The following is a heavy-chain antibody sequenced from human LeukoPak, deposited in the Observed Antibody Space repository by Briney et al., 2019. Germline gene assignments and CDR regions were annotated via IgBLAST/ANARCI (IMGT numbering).Heavy chain of an antibody. CDR2: ISGSGSST. CDR1: GFTFYNYA. J-gene: IGHJ4*02. CDR3: SKSENGYSTFDY. D-gene: IGHD5-24*01. Sequence: PGGSLRLSCAGSGFTFYNYAVNWVRQAPGKELEWVSTISGSGSSTFYADSVKGRFTISRDNSKNMLYFQMNSLRAEDTAVYYCSKSENGYSTFDYWGQGTLVTVSS. V-gene: IGHV3-23*01.